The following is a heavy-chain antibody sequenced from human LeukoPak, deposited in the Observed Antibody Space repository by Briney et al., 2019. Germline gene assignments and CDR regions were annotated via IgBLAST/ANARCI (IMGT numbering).Heavy chain of an antibody. CDR2: IYHSGST. V-gene: IGHV4-38-2*01. CDR3: ARHPTVIRYFDY. Sequence: KPSETLSLTCAVSGYSISSGYYWGWIRQPPGKGLEWIGSIYHSGSTYYNPSLKSRVTISVDTSKNQFSLKLSSVTAADTAVYYCARHPTVIRYFDYWGQGTLVTVSS. CDR1: GYSISSGYY. J-gene: IGHJ4*02. D-gene: IGHD4-11*01.